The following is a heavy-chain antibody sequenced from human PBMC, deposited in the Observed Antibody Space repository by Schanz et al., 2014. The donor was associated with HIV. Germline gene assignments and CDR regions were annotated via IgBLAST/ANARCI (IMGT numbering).Heavy chain of an antibody. J-gene: IGHJ6*02. D-gene: IGHD3-16*01. Sequence: EALLLESGGGLVQPGRSLRLSCAASRFTFGDYAMSWVRQAPGKGLEWVANIKEDGSEKYHADSVKGRFTISRDNAKNSLFLQMESLRAEDTAVYYCARDGGEVWGQGTTVTVSS. CDR3: ARDGGEV. CDR1: RFTFGDYA. CDR2: IKEDGSEK. V-gene: IGHV3-7*01.